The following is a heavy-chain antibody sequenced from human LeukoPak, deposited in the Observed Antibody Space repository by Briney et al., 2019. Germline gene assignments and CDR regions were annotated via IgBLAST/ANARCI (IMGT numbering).Heavy chain of an antibody. CDR3: ARVVAVAGRAFDI. CDR1: GFTFSSYA. CDR2: ISYDGSNK. Sequence: PGRSLRLSCAASGFTFSSYAMHWVRQAPGKGLEWVAVISYDGSNKYYADSVKGRFTISRDNAKNSLYLQMNSLRAEDTAVYYCARVVAVAGRAFDIWGQGTMVTVSS. V-gene: IGHV3-30-3*01. D-gene: IGHD6-19*01. J-gene: IGHJ3*02.